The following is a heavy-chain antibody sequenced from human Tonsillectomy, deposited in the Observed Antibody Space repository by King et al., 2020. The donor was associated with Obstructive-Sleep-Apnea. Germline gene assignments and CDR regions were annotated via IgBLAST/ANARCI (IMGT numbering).Heavy chain of an antibody. J-gene: IGHJ3*01. CDR2: ISSDGGTT. V-gene: IGHV3-48*03. CDR3: ARDFSGLYNDAFDV. D-gene: IGHD6-19*01. CDR1: GLSFSQYV. Sequence: VQLVESGGGLVQPGGSLRLSCAASGLSFSQYVMNWVRQTPGKGLEWLSYISSDGGTTYYADSVKGRFIISRDNAKNSLYLQMYGLRVEDTAVYYCARDFSGLYNDAFDVWGRGTMVTVSS.